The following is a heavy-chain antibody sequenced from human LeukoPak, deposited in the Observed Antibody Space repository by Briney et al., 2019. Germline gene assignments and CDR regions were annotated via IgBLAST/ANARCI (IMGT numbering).Heavy chain of an antibody. Sequence: GGSLRLSCAASGFTFSSYGMHWVRQAPGKGLEWVAVIWYDGSNKYYADSVKGRFTISRDNSKNTLYLQMNSLRAEDTAVYYCAKVRSGYDLIEGFDYWGQGTLVTVSS. V-gene: IGHV3-33*06. D-gene: IGHD5-12*01. J-gene: IGHJ4*02. CDR3: AKVRSGYDLIEGFDY. CDR2: IWYDGSNK. CDR1: GFTFSSYG.